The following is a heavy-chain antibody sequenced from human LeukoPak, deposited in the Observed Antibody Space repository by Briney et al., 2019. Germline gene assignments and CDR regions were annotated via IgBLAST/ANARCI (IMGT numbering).Heavy chain of an antibody. J-gene: IGHJ5*02. CDR3: ARGDCSSTSCTAYNWFDP. D-gene: IGHD2-2*01. CDR2: VYYTGTT. V-gene: IGHV4-59*12. Sequence: SETLSLTCTVSGGSISSYYWSWIRQPPGKGLEWIGYVYYTGTTNYNPSLKSRVTISVDTSKNQFSLKLSSVTAADTAVYYCARGDCSSTSCTAYNWFDPWGQGTLVTVSS. CDR1: GGSISSYY.